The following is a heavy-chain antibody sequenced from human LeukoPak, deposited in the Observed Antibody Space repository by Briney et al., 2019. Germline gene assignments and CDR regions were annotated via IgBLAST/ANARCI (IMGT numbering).Heavy chain of an antibody. J-gene: IGHJ4*02. D-gene: IGHD6-13*01. CDR2: IIPILGIA. Sequence: SVKVSCKASGGTFSSYAISWVRQAPGQGLEWMGRIIPILGIANYAQKFQGRVTMTTDTSTSTAYMELRSLRSDDTAVYYCARFYSSSWGHFDYWGQGTLVTVSS. CDR1: GGTFSSYA. V-gene: IGHV1-69*04. CDR3: ARFYSSSWGHFDY.